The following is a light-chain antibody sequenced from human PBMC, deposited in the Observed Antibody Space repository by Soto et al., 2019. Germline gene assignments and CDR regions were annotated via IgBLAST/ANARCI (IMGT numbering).Light chain of an antibody. J-gene: IGKJ3*01. CDR3: QQYNSYPFT. Sequence: DIQMTQSPSTLSASVGDRVTITGRASQSISSWLAWYQQKPGKAPKLLIYKASSLESGVPSRFSGSGSGTEVTLTISSLQTDDFATYYCQQYNSYPFTFGPGTKVDIK. V-gene: IGKV1-5*03. CDR2: KAS. CDR1: QSISSW.